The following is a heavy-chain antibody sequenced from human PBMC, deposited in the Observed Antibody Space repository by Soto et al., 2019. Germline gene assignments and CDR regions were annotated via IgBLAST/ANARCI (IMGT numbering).Heavy chain of an antibody. J-gene: IGHJ5*02. Sequence: QVQLQESGPGLVKPSQTLPLSCAVSGDSISSGRYYWTWIRHHPGEGLEWIGYISNSGNTYYNPSLKTLVTISLDTPKKQLSLDLLTVTAADTAVYYCGATVPGSSNVDPWGQGTLVTVPS. D-gene: IGHD6-19*01. CDR3: GATVPGSSNVDP. CDR2: ISNSGNT. V-gene: IGHV4-31*01. CDR1: GDSISSGRYY.